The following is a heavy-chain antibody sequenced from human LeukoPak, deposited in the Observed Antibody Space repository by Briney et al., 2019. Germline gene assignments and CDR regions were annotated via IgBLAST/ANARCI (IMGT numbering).Heavy chain of an antibody. Sequence: GGSLRLSCAASGFTFSSYAMSWVRQAPGKGLEWVAVISYDGSNKYYADSVKGRFTISRDNSKNTLYLQMNSLRAEDTAVYYCAKDMTTVTRTHYFDYWGQGTLVTVSS. CDR2: ISYDGSNK. J-gene: IGHJ4*02. D-gene: IGHD4-17*01. V-gene: IGHV3-30*18. CDR1: GFTFSSYA. CDR3: AKDMTTVTRTHYFDY.